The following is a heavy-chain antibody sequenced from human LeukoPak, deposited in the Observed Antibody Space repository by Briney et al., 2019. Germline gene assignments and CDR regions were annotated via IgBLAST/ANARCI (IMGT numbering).Heavy chain of an antibody. CDR2: IKSKTDGGTT. Sequence: PGGSLRLSCAASGFTFSNAWMSWVRQAPGKGLEWVGRIKSKTDGGTTDYAAPVKGRFTISRDDSKNTLYLQMNSLKTEDTAVYYCGTDYYDSSGYYYLSVYWGQGTLVTVSS. J-gene: IGHJ4*02. D-gene: IGHD3-22*01. CDR1: GFTFSNAW. CDR3: GTDYYDSSGYYYLSVY. V-gene: IGHV3-15*01.